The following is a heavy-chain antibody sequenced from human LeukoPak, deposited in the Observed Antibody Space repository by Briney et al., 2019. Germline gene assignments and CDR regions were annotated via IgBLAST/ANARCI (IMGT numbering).Heavy chain of an antibody. D-gene: IGHD3-22*01. CDR3: ATELYDSSGYRDY. J-gene: IGHJ4*02. CDR1: GYTLTESS. V-gene: IGHV1-24*01. Sequence: ASVKVSCKVSGYTLTESSMHWVRQAPGKGLEWMGGFDPEDGETIYAQKFQGRVTITEDTSTDTAHMELSSLRSEDTAVYYCATELYDSSGYRDYWGQGTLVTVSS. CDR2: FDPEDGET.